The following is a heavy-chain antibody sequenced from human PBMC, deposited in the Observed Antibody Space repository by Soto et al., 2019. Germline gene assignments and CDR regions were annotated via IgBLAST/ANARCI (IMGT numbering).Heavy chain of an antibody. CDR1: NGSISGFY. CDR2: IHYSGRA. CDR3: VRVGVGIGNHFDS. V-gene: IGHV4-59*12. J-gene: IGHJ4*02. D-gene: IGHD1-26*01. Sequence: SETLSLTCSVSNGSISGFYWTWIRQPPGKILEWIGYIHYSGRADYNPSLTSRATMSVDTSKNQFSLNLKSITAADTAVYYCVRVGVGIGNHFDSWGRGTLVTVSS.